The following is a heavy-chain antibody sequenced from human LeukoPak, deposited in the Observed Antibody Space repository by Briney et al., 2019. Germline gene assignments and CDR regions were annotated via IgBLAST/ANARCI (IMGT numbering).Heavy chain of an antibody. D-gene: IGHD6-13*01. J-gene: IGHJ4*02. V-gene: IGHV3-30*16. CDR1: GVIFCSLV. CDR3: AKDRELRAAAGTTCGY. Sequence: GSPLTLLCTASGVIFCSLVKLGPRQPTGKAREGGGNISYDGSNKYYADSVKGRFTISRDNSKNTLYLQMNSLRAEDTAVYYCAKDRELRAAAGTTCGYWGQGTLVTVSS. CDR2: ISYDGSNK.